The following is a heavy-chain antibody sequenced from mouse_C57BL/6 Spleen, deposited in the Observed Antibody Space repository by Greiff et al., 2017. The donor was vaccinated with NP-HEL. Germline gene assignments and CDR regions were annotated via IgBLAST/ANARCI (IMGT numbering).Heavy chain of an antibody. V-gene: IGHV1-69*01. CDR3: ARSRYYGSSSYWYFDV. Sequence: VQLQQPGAELVMPGASVKLSCKASGYTFTSYWMHWVKQRPGQGLEWIGEIDPSDSYTNYNQKFKGKSTLTVDKSSSTAYMQLSSLTSEDSAVYYCARSRYYGSSSYWYFDVWGTGATVTVSS. D-gene: IGHD1-1*01. J-gene: IGHJ1*03. CDR1: GYTFTSYW. CDR2: IDPSDSYT.